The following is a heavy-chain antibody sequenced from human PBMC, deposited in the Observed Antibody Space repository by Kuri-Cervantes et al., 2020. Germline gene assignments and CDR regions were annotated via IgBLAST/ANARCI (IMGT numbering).Heavy chain of an antibody. CDR1: GLTYSSYG. Sequence: GGSLRLSCAASGLTYSSYGMHWVRQAPRKGLGWVAVIWYDGTNKYYADSVKGRFTISRVNTKYSLYLQMNSLRIEDTAVYYCARPKMGYYAMDVWGQGTTVTVSS. D-gene: IGHD2-8*01. CDR3: ARPKMGYYAMDV. V-gene: IGHV3-33*03. J-gene: IGHJ6*02. CDR2: IWYDGTNK.